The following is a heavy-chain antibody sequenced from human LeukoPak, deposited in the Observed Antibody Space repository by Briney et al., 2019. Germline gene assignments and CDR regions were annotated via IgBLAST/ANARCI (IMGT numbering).Heavy chain of an antibody. Sequence: SVKVSCKASGGTFSSYAISWVRQAPGQGLEWMGGIIPIFGTANYAQKFQGRVTITADESTSTAYMELRSLRSEDTAVYYCARNAGFASSSYYFDYWGQGTLVTVSS. CDR2: IIPIFGTA. V-gene: IGHV1-69*13. J-gene: IGHJ4*02. D-gene: IGHD6-6*01. CDR3: ARNAGFASSSYYFDY. CDR1: GGTFSSYA.